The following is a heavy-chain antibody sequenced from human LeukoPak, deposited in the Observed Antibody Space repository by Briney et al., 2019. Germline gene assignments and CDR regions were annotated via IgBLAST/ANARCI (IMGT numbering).Heavy chain of an antibody. Sequence: PGRSLRLSCAASGFTFSSYAMHWVRQAPGKWLEWVAVISYDGVNKYYADSVKGRFTISRDNSKNTLYLQMNSLRDEDTAVYYCARDYYDTSGYYPWNYWGQGTLVTVSS. CDR2: ISYDGVNK. J-gene: IGHJ4*02. CDR3: ARDYYDTSGYYPWNY. CDR1: GFTFSSYA. V-gene: IGHV3-30*04. D-gene: IGHD3-22*01.